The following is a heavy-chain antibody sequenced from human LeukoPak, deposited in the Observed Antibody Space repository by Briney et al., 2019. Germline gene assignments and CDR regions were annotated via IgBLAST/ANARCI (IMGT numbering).Heavy chain of an antibody. J-gene: IGHJ4*02. D-gene: IGHD6-13*01. CDR2: IYYSGST. Sequence: SETLSLTCTVSGGSISSYYWSWIRQPPGKGLEWIGYIYYSGSTNYNPSLKSRVTISVDTSKNQFSLKLSSVTAADTAVYYCARFLDSSSWYGGFDYWGQGTLVTVSS. V-gene: IGHV4-59*01. CDR1: GGSISSYY. CDR3: ARFLDSSSWYGGFDY.